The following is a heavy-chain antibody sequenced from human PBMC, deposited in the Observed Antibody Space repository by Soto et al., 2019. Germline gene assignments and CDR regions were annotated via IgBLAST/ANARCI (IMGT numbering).Heavy chain of an antibody. Sequence: ASVKVSCKASGYTFTSYGISWVRQAPGQGLEWMGWISAYNGNTNYAQKLQGRVTMTTDTSTSTAYMELRSLRSDDTAVYYCARDTNAVGATSRYHYGMDVWGQGTTVTVSS. J-gene: IGHJ6*02. CDR1: GYTFTSYG. CDR3: ARDTNAVGATSRYHYGMDV. D-gene: IGHD1-26*01. V-gene: IGHV1-18*01. CDR2: ISAYNGNT.